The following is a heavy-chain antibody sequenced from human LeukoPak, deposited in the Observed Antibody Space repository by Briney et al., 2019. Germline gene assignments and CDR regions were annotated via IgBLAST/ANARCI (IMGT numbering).Heavy chain of an antibody. CDR1: GFTFRSFW. CDR2: VKQDGSDK. CDR3: ARDALQPGLIDS. D-gene: IGHD2-15*01. Sequence: GGSLRLSCAASGFTFRSFWMSWVRQAPGKGLEWVANVKQDGSDKYYVDSVRGRFTISRDNARNTLHLQLSSLTAEDTAVYYCARDALQPGLIDSWGQGTLVIVSS. V-gene: IGHV3-7*01. J-gene: IGHJ4*02.